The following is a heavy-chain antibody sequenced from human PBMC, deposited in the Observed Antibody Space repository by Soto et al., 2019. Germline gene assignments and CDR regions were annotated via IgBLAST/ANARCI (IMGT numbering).Heavy chain of an antibody. CDR3: ARRGYLDY. Sequence: SETLSLTCTVSGGSISSGYYYWSWIRQPPGKGLEWLGYIYYSGSSYYNPSLKSRITISVDTSKNQFSLKLTSATGADTAVYYCARRGYLDYWGQGTLVTVSS. J-gene: IGHJ4*02. CDR2: IYYSGSS. V-gene: IGHV4-30-4*02. D-gene: IGHD3-10*01. CDR1: GGSISSGYYY.